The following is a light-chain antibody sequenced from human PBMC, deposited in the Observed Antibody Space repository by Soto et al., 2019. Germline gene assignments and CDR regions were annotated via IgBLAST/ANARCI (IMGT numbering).Light chain of an antibody. CDR1: QSISSY. V-gene: IGKV1-5*01. CDR3: QQYHNYPWT. Sequence: DIQMTQSPSTLSASVGDRVTIACRASQSISSYLAWYQQKPGKAPKVLIFDASSLESGVPSRFSGRGSGTEFTLSISGLQPDDFETYYCQQYHNYPWTFGQGTKVDIX. CDR2: DAS. J-gene: IGKJ1*01.